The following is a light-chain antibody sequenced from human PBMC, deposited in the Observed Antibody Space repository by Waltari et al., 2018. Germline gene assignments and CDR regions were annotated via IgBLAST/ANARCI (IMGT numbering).Light chain of an antibody. CDR2: SAS. V-gene: IGKV1-9*01. Sequence: DIQLTQSPSFLSASVGDRVTITCRASQGVNSYLAWYQQKPGQAPKLLIYSASTLQTGVPSSFSGSGSGTQFTLTISNLQPEDFATYYCQQVNTYPRTFGQGTKVEIK. CDR3: QQVNTYPRT. CDR1: QGVNSY. J-gene: IGKJ1*01.